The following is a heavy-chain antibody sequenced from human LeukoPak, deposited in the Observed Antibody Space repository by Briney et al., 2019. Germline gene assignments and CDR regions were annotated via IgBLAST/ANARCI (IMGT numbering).Heavy chain of an antibody. Sequence: GGSLRLSCAASGFTFDDYAMHWVRQAPGKGLEWVSGISWNSGSIGYADSVKGRFTISRDNAKNSLYLQMNSLRAEDTALYYCAKVYYDSSGYEAYFDYWGQGTLVTVSS. CDR1: GFTFDDYA. D-gene: IGHD3-22*01. V-gene: IGHV3-9*01. CDR2: ISWNSGSI. J-gene: IGHJ4*02. CDR3: AKVYYDSSGYEAYFDY.